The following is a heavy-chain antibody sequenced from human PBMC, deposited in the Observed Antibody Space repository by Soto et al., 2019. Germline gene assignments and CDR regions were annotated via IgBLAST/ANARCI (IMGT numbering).Heavy chain of an antibody. CDR1: GFTFSSYG. Sequence: SLRLSCAASGFTFSSYGMHWVRQAPGKGLEWVAVISYDGSNKYYADSVKGRFTISRDNSKNTLYLQMNSLRAEDTAVYYCAKVAINHAFDIWGQGTMVTVSS. J-gene: IGHJ3*02. CDR2: ISYDGSNK. CDR3: AKVAINHAFDI. V-gene: IGHV3-30*18. D-gene: IGHD2-21*01.